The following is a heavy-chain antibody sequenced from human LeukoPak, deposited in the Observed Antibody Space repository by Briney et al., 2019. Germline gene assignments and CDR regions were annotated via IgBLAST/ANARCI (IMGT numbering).Heavy chain of an antibody. D-gene: IGHD6-19*01. CDR2: IRYDGSNK. CDR3: AKDSSSSGWPDY. Sequence: GGSLRLSCAASGFIFSSYGMHWVRQAPGKGLEWVAFIRYDGSNKYYADSVKGRLTISRDNSKNTLYLQMNSLRAEDTAVYYCAKDSSSSGWPDYWGQGTLVTVSS. J-gene: IGHJ4*02. V-gene: IGHV3-30*02. CDR1: GFIFSSYG.